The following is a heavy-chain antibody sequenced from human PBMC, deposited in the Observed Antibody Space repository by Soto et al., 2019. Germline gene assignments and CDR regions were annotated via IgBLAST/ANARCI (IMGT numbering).Heavy chain of an antibody. D-gene: IGHD2-21*01. Sequence: QVQLQESGPGLVKPSETLSLTCTVAGGSLTDHYWNWFRQSPGRGLQWIGYVYYSGATSYNPSLTSRVTMTVDTSKNQFSLKLRSVTAADKAVYFCARGNDWKSSTFDIWGQGTMVSVSS. CDR3: ARGNDWKSSTFDI. J-gene: IGHJ3*02. V-gene: IGHV4-59*11. CDR1: GGSLTDHY. CDR2: VYYSGAT.